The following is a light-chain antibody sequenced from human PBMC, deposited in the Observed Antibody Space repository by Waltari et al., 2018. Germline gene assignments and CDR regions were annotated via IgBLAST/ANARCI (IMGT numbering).Light chain of an antibody. CDR1: QTVSDSY. J-gene: IGKJ4*01. V-gene: IGKV3-20*01. Sequence: NVLTQSPGTVSLSQGERATPSCRASQTVSDSYLAWYQHQPGQAPRLLIYGASSRATGIPDRFSGSGSGTDFTLTISRLEPEDSAVYFCHLYGSGRTFGGGTKVEIK. CDR3: HLYGSGRT. CDR2: GAS.